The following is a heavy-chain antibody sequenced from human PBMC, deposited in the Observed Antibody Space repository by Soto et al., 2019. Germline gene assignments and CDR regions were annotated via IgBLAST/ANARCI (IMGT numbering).Heavy chain of an antibody. CDR1: GFRFNTYS. CDR2: ISTTNSYI. D-gene: IGHD3-22*01. CDR3: TRDPVPDSSGYFPFDY. Sequence: EVQLVESGGGLVKPGGSLRLSCAASGFRFNTYSMNWVRQAPGKGLEWVASISTTNSYIYYADSVRGRFTISRDNAKNSLFLQMNSLRAEDTAVYYCTRDPVPDSSGYFPFDYWGQGTLVTVSS. V-gene: IGHV3-21*01. J-gene: IGHJ4*02.